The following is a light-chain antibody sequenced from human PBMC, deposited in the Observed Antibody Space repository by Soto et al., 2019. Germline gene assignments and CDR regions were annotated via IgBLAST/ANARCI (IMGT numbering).Light chain of an antibody. J-gene: IGKJ2*01. CDR3: HQYGSSPYT. CDR1: QSVSSSY. CDR2: GAS. Sequence: ELVLTQSPGTLSLSPGERATLSCRASQSVSSSYLAWYQQKPGQAPRLLIYGASSRATGIPDRFSGSGSGTDFTLTISILEPEDFAVYYCHQYGSSPYTFGQGTQLEIK. V-gene: IGKV3-20*01.